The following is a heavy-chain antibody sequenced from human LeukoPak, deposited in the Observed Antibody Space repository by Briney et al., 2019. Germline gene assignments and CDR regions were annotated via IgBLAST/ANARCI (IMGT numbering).Heavy chain of an antibody. CDR2: SIPIFGTA. CDR3: ARCVTRAVAGQPYYFDY. V-gene: IGHV1-69*05. D-gene: IGHD6-19*01. J-gene: IGHJ4*02. Sequence: GASVKVSCKSSGCTFSSYAIRWVRQAAGQGLDWMGGSIPIFGTANYAQKFQGRVTITTDESTSTVYMELRSLRSEDTAVYYCARCVTRAVAGQPYYFDYWVQGTMVTVSS. CDR1: GCTFSSYA.